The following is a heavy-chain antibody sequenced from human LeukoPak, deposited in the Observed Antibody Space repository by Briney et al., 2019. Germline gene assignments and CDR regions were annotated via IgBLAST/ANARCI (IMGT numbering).Heavy chain of an antibody. D-gene: IGHD3-10*01. V-gene: IGHV3-53*01. J-gene: IGHJ4*02. CDR2: IHSGGST. Sequence: PGGSLRLSCAVSGFTVSSNYMIWVRQAPGKGLEWVSVIHSGGSTYYADSVKGRFIISRDNSKNTLYLQMNSLTAEDTAMYYCARRESGSSGRYYFDYWGQGTLVTVSS. CDR1: GFTVSSNY. CDR3: ARRESGSSGRYYFDY.